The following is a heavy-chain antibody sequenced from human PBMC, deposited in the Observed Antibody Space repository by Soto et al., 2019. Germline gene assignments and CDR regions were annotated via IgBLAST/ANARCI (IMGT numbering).Heavy chain of an antibody. CDR3: ARDLLSGSGTHYQH. V-gene: IGHV1-18*01. CDR1: CYTFTDYG. CDR2: ISDYSGNT. Sequence: ASVKVSCKNSCYTFTDYGISLVRQARGQGLEWMGWISDYSGNTKYARQFQGRLILTTDRSTNEASMELRSLTSDDTGVYFCARDLLSGSGTHYQHWGQGTQVTVSS. D-gene: IGHD3-10*01. J-gene: IGHJ4*02.